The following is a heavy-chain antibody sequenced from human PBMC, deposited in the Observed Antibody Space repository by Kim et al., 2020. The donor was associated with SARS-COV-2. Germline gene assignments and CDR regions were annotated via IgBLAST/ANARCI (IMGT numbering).Heavy chain of an antibody. D-gene: IGHD6-6*01. CDR2: ISSDGNK. Sequence: GGSLRLSCVPSGFSVISNYMTWVRQAPGKGLEWVSLISSDGNKYYADSVNGRFFISRDSSTNTVYLQLNNLRADDAAIYYCVRDGRTSEGMDVWGQGTTV. CDR3: VRDGRTSEGMDV. CDR1: GFSVISNY. J-gene: IGHJ6*02. V-gene: IGHV3-53*01.